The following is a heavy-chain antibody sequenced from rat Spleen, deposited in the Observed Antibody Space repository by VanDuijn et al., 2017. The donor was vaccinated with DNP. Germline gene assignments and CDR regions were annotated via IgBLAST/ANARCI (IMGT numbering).Heavy chain of an antibody. CDR3: ATRVYNNYWYFDF. D-gene: IGHD1-10*01. Sequence: EVQLVESGGGLVQPGRSLKLSCAASGFTFSDYNMAWVRQAPKKGLEWVATIIYDGSRTYYRDSVKGRFTFSRDNAKSTLYLQMDSLRSEDTATYYCATRVYNNYWYFDFWGPGTMVTVSS. CDR2: IIYDGSRT. J-gene: IGHJ1*01. V-gene: IGHV5S10*01. CDR1: GFTFSDYN.